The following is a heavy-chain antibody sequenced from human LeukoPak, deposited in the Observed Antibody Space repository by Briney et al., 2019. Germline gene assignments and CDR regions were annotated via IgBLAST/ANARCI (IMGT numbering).Heavy chain of an antibody. CDR3: ARAPYYYDSSGRYYFDY. V-gene: IGHV1-18*01. J-gene: IGHJ4*02. D-gene: IGHD3-22*01. CDR2: ISAYNGNT. CDR1: GYTFTSYG. Sequence: ASVKVSCKASGYTFTSYGISWVRQAPGQGLEWMGWISAYNGNTNYAQNLQGRVTMTTDTSTSTAYMELRSLRSDDTAVYYCARAPYYYDSSGRYYFDYWGQGTLVTVSS.